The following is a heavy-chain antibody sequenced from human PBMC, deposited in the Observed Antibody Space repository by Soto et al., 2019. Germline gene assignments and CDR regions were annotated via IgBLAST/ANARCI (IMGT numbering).Heavy chain of an antibody. CDR2: IAPIDPPT. V-gene: IGHV5-10-1*01. CDR3: SGRCRGGNCFISFAMDV. D-gene: IGHD2-15*01. CDR1: GYSFTSYW. J-gene: IGHJ6*02. Sequence: GESLKISCKGSGYSFTSYWINWVRQMPEKGLEWLWRIAPIDPPTNHDQSFQAHVTISAEKATSSFYLHLNSLKASDAAMYYCSGRCRGGNCFISFAMDVWGQGXMLTVPS.